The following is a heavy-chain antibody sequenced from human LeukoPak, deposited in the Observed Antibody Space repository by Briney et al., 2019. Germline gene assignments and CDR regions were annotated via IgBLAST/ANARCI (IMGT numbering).Heavy chain of an antibody. CDR3: AKALRYCSGASCYTYYYFGMDV. V-gene: IGHV3-30-3*01. J-gene: IGHJ6*02. D-gene: IGHD2-2*02. CDR1: GFTFSNYA. CDR2: ISYDGSSK. Sequence: GESLRLSCAASGFTFSNYAILWVRQAPGKGLEWVAVISYDGSSKNFADSVKGRFTISRDNSKNTLYLQMNSLRAEDTAVYYCAKALRYCSGASCYTYYYFGMDVWGQGTTVTVSS.